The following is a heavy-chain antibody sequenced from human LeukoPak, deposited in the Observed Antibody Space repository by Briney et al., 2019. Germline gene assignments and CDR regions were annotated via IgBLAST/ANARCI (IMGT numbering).Heavy chain of an antibody. CDR3: AFRGYPQDYYYGMDV. V-gene: IGHV1-69*13. CDR2: IIPIFGTA. Sequence: SVRVSCKASGGTFSSYAISWVRQAPGQGLEWMGGIIPIFGTANYAQKFQGRVTITADESTSTAYMELSSLRSEDTAVYYCAFRGYPQDYYYGMDVWGQGTTVTVSS. CDR1: GGTFSSYA. D-gene: IGHD5-18*01. J-gene: IGHJ6*02.